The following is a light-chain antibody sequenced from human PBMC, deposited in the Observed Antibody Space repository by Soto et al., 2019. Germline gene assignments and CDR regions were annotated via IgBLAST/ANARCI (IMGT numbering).Light chain of an antibody. CDR2: LGS. Sequence: DIVMTQSPLSLPVTPGEAASVSCRSSQSLLHSNGYNYLDWYLQKPGQSPQLLIYLGSNRASGVPDRFSGSGSDTDFTLKISRVAAEDVGVYYCMQPLQSWTFGQGTKV. J-gene: IGKJ1*01. V-gene: IGKV2-28*01. CDR1: QSLLHSNGYNY. CDR3: MQPLQSWT.